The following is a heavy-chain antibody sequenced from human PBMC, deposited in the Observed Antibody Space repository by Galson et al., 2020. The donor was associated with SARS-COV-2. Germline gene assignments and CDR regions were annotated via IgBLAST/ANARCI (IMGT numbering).Heavy chain of an antibody. CDR2: IYNSGTT. V-gene: IGHV4-28*01. J-gene: IGHJ3*02. Sequence: SQTLSLTCAVSGYSISRSNWWGWIRQSPGKGLEWIGSIYNSGTTYNNPSLKSRVTMSLDTSKNQFSLQLSSVTAMDTAVYFCARNLGALRDPFDIWGEGTVVTVSS. CDR3: ARNLGALRDPFDI. D-gene: IGHD7-27*01. CDR1: GYSISRSNW.